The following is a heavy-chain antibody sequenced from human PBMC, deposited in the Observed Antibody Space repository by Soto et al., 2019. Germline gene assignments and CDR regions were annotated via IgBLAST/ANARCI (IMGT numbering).Heavy chain of an antibody. J-gene: IGHJ3*02. V-gene: IGHV3-21*01. CDR3: ARAGLVTQWALLGSGAFDI. CDR2: ISSSSSYI. Sequence: GGSRRLSCAASGFTFSSYSMNWVRQAPGKGLEWVSTISSSSSYIYYADSVKGRFTISRDNAKNSLYLQMNSLRAEDTAVYYCARAGLVTQWALLGSGAFDIWGQGPMVTVSS. CDR1: GFTFSSYS. D-gene: IGHD1-26*01.